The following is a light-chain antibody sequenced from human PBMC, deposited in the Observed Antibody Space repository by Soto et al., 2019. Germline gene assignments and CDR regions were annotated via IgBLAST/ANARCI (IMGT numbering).Light chain of an antibody. Sequence: QSALTQPASVSGSPGQSITISCTGTSSDVGGYKYVSWYQQHPGKVPKLMIYEVSNRTSGVSNRFSGSKSGNTASLTISGLQAEDEADYYCSSYTSRSTVVFGGGTKLTVL. CDR3: SSYTSRSTVV. CDR2: EVS. CDR1: SSDVGGYKY. J-gene: IGLJ2*01. V-gene: IGLV2-14*01.